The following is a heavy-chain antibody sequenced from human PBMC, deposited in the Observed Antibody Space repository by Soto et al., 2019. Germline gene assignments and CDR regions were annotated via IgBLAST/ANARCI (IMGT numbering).Heavy chain of an antibody. CDR2: IYDSESA. J-gene: IGHJ4*02. CDR3: ARASSSSTAADY. D-gene: IGHD6-6*01. CDR1: GESISSGGYY. Sequence: QVQLQESGPGLVKPSQTLSLTCSVSGESISSGGYYWSWIRHHPGKGLEWIGYIYDSESAYYNPSRKSRVTISMDTSKNHFAMRLSSATAAHTAAYYCARASSSSTAADYWGQGTLASVSS. V-gene: IGHV4-31*03.